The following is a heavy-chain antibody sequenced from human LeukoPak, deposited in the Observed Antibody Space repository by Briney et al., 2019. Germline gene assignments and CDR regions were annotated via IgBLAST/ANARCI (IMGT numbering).Heavy chain of an antibody. CDR2: IKEAGSEK. D-gene: IGHD6-13*01. Sequence: PGGSLRLSCAASGFTFSNYWMSWVRQAPGKGLEFMANIKEAGSEKYYVDSVKGRFTISRDNDKNSVHLQMNNLRAEDTAVYYCAKDVGSSWSYYFDYWGQGTLVTVSS. J-gene: IGHJ4*02. V-gene: IGHV3-7*01. CDR1: GFTFSNYW. CDR3: AKDVGSSWSYYFDY.